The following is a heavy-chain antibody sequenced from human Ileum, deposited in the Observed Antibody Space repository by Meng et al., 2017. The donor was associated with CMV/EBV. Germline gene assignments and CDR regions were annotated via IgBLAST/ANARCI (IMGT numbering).Heavy chain of an antibody. Sequence: GGSLRLSCAASGFSFSRYSMNWLRQAPGKGLEWVSSIGGTGSGIYYPDSVKGRFTISRDNARNTLYLEMSSLRAEDTAVYYCTRDRLEGDFSGPGFWGQGTLVTVSS. J-gene: IGHJ4*02. V-gene: IGHV3-21*01. D-gene: IGHD3-16*02. CDR1: GFSFSRYS. CDR3: TRDRLEGDFSGPGF. CDR2: IGGTGSGI.